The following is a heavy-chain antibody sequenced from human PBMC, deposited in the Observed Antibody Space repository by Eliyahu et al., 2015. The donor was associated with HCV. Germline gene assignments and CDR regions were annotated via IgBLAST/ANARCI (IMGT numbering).Heavy chain of an antibody. CDR1: GFSLSTSGVG. CDR2: IYGNDDK. CDR3: AHLVSSNDFWSGYHYFDY. Sequence: QITLKESGPTLVQPTQTLTLTCTFSGFSLSTSGVGVGWTRQPPGKALEWLALIYGNDDKRYSPSLKSRLTITKDTSKNQVVLTMTNVDPVDTATYYCAHLVSSNDFWSGYHYFDYWGQGTLVTVSS. J-gene: IGHJ4*02. V-gene: IGHV2-5*01. D-gene: IGHD3-3*01.